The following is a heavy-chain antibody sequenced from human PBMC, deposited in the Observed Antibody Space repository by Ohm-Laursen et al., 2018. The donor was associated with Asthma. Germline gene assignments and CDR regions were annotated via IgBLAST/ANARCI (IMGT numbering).Heavy chain of an antibody. CDR3: ATEHDYGDQDYAFDI. D-gene: IGHD4-17*01. J-gene: IGHJ3*02. Sequence: GASVKVSCKVSGYTLTELSMHWVRQAPGKGLEWMEGFDPEDGETIYAQKFQGRVTMTEDTSTDTAYMELSSLRSEDTAVYYCATEHDYGDQDYAFDIWGQGTMVTVSS. CDR1: GYTLTELS. CDR2: FDPEDGET. V-gene: IGHV1-24*01.